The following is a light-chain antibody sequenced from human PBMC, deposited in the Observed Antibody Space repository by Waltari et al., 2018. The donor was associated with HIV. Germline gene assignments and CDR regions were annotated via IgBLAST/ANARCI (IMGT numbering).Light chain of an antibody. V-gene: IGLV10-54*04. CDR3: SAWDSSLGAWV. CDR2: RNN. J-gene: IGLJ3*02. CDR1: SHNVGNQG. Sequence: QAGLTQPPSVSKDLRQTATLTCTGNSHNVGNQGATWLQHHQSHPPKLLSYRNNNRPSGISERFAASRSRNTASLTITGLQPEDEADHYCSAWDSSLGAWVFGGGTKLTVL.